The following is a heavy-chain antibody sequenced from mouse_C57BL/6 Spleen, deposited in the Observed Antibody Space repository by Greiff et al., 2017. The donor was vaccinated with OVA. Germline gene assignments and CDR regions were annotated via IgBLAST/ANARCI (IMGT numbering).Heavy chain of an antibody. CDR2: IDPSDSDT. V-gene: IGHV1-52*01. CDR3: ARRWAGDFDY. J-gene: IGHJ2*01. D-gene: IGHD1-1*02. Sequence: QVQLQQPGAELVRPGSSVKLSCKASGYTFTSYWMHWVKQRPIQGLEWIGNIDPSDSDTHYNQKFKDKATLTVDKSSSTASLHLSSLTSEDSAVYYCARRWAGDFDYWGQGTTLTVSS. CDR1: GYTFTSYW.